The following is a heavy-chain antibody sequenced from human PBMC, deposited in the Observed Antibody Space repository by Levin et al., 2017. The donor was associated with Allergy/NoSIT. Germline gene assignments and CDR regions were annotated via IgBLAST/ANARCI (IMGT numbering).Heavy chain of an antibody. Sequence: GESLKISCAASGFTFSSYAMSWVRQAPGKGLEWVSAVSSRGGSTYYGDSVKGRFTISRDNYKNTLYLQMNSLRAEDTAVYYCAKVARYYRLNRVDVFDIWGQGTMFTVSS. CDR1: GFTFSSYA. D-gene: IGHD3-9*01. J-gene: IGHJ3*02. CDR3: AKVARYYRLNRVDVFDI. V-gene: IGHV3-23*01. CDR2: VSSRGGST.